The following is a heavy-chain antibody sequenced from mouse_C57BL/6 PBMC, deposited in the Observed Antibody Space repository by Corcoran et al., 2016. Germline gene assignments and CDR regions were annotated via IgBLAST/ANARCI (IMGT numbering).Heavy chain of an antibody. D-gene: IGHD2-5*01. J-gene: IGHJ3*01. CDR3: ARASYYSNWRFAY. CDR2: INPYNGGT. CDR1: GYTFTDYY. V-gene: IGHV1-19*01. Sequence: EVQLQQSGPVLVKPGASVKMSCKASGYTFTDYYMNWVKQSHGKSLEWIGVINPYNGGTSYNQKFKGKATLTVDKSSSTAYMELNSLTSEDSAVYYCARASYYSNWRFAYWGQGTLVTVSA.